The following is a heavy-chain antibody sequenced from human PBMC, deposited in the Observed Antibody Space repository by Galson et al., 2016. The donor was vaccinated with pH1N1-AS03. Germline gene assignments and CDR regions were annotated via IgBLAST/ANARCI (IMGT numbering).Heavy chain of an antibody. CDR1: GFTFSSYV. D-gene: IGHD6-13*01. J-gene: IGHJ2*01. CDR2: SGSGGST. Sequence: SLRLSCAASGFTFSSYVMSWVRQAPGKGLEWVSTSGSGGSTYYADSVKGRFTISRDNSKNTLYVQMNSLRAEDTAVYYCAKLRGQLSYNWYFDLWGRGTLVTVSS. CDR3: AKLRGQLSYNWYFDL. V-gene: IGHV3-23*01.